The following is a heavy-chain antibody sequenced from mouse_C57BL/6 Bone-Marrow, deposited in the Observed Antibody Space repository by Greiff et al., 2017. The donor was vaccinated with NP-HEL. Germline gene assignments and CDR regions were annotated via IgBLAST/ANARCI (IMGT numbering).Heavy chain of an antibody. CDR2: ISNGGGST. V-gene: IGHV5-12*01. CDR3: ASFAY. J-gene: IGHJ3*01. Sequence: EVQVVESGGGLVQPGGSLKLSCAASGFTFSDYYMYWVRQTPEKRLEWVAYISNGGGSTYYPDTVKGRFTISRDNAKNTLYLQMSRLKSEDTAMYYCASFAYWGQGTLVTVSA. CDR1: GFTFSDYY.